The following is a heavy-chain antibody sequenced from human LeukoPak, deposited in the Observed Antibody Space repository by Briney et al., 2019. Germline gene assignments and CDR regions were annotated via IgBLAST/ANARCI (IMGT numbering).Heavy chain of an antibody. CDR3: ARGKYSSHDPDYYYYYYMDV. J-gene: IGHJ6*03. CDR1: GYTFTNYA. V-gene: IGHV1-18*01. CDR2: ISAYNGNT. D-gene: IGHD6-6*01. Sequence: ASVKVSCKASGYTFTNYAMNWVRQAPGQGLEWMGWISAYNGNTNYAQKLQGRVTMTTDTSTSTAYMELRSLRSDDTAVYYCARGKYSSHDPDYYYYYYMDVWGKGTTVTVSS.